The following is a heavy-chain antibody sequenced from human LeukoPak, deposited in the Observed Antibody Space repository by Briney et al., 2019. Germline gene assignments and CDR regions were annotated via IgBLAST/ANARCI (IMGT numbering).Heavy chain of an antibody. J-gene: IGHJ5*02. D-gene: IGHD4-17*01. Sequence: ASVKVSCKASGGTFSSYAISWVRQAPGQGLEWMGGIIPIFGTANYAQKFQGRVTITADESTSTAYMELSSLRSEDTAVYYCARRHDYGESWFDPWGQGTLVTVSS. V-gene: IGHV1-69*13. CDR1: GGTFSSYA. CDR2: IIPIFGTA. CDR3: ARRHDYGESWFDP.